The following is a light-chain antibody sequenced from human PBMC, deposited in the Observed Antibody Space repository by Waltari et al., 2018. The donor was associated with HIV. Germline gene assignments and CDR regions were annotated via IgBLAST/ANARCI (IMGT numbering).Light chain of an antibody. CDR1: SSNIGKNF. Sequence: QSVLTQPPSVSAAPGQKVTISCSGSSSNIGKNFVSWFKQLPGTAPKPLIYDNNKRPSGIPDRFSCSKSGTSATLGITGLQTGDEADYYCGTWDSSLSGVVFGGGTKLTVL. J-gene: IGLJ2*01. V-gene: IGLV1-51*01. CDR2: DNN. CDR3: GTWDSSLSGVV.